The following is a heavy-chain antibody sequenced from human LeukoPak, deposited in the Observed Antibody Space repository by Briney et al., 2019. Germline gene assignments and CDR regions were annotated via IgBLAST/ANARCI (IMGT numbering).Heavy chain of an antibody. V-gene: IGHV3-23*01. CDR1: GFTFSSYA. Sequence: GGSLRLSCAASGFTFSSYAMSWVRQAPGKGLDWVSASSGSGGSTYYADSVKGRFTISRDNSKNTLYLQMNSLRAEDTAVYYCAKVSRIVVVITEIDYWGQGTLVTVSS. CDR3: AKVSRIVVVITEIDY. J-gene: IGHJ4*02. D-gene: IGHD3-22*01. CDR2: SSGSGGST.